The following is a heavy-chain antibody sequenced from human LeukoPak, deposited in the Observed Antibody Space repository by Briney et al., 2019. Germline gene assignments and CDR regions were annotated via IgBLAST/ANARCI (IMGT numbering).Heavy chain of an antibody. CDR2: VSGSGDST. J-gene: IGHJ4*02. Sequence: GGSLRLSCAASGFTVSSNYMSWVRQAPGKGLEWVSAVSGSGDSTYYADSVKGQFTISRDNSKNTLYLQMNSLRAEDTAVYYCARAYLVDTAYPDGFDYWGQGTLVTVSS. D-gene: IGHD5-18*01. V-gene: IGHV3-23*01. CDR3: ARAYLVDTAYPDGFDY. CDR1: GFTVSSNY.